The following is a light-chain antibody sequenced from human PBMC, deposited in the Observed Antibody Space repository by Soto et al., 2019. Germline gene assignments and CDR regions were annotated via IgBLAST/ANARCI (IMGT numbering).Light chain of an antibody. CDR2: ANS. V-gene: IGLV1-40*01. CDR3: QSYDSSLSAVV. Sequence: QSVLTQPPSVSGAPGQRVTISCTGSSSDIGAPYEVHWYQQLPGTAPKVLIYANSNRASGVPDRFSGSKSGTSASLAITGLQAEDEADYYCQSYDSSLSAVVFGGGTKLTVL. CDR1: SSDIGAPYE. J-gene: IGLJ2*01.